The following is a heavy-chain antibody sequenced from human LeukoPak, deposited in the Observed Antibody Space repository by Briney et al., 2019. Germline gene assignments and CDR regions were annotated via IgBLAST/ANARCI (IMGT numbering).Heavy chain of an antibody. CDR2: VFTSGST. Sequence: SETLSLTCTVSGDSISRGNYYWSWIRQPAGKELKWIGRVFTSGSTDYNPSLKSRVTISLDTSKNQFSLNLNSVTAADTAVYYCARAGALKYGSGWTTFDCWGQGTLVTVSS. CDR1: GDSISRGNYY. CDR3: ARAGALKYGSGWTTFDC. V-gene: IGHV4-61*02. J-gene: IGHJ4*02. D-gene: IGHD6-19*01.